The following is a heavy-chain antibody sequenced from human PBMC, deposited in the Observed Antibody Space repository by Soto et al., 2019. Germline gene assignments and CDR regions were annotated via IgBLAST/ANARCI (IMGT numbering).Heavy chain of an antibody. D-gene: IGHD3-10*01. CDR3: ARYQWSRGMAYYFEF. V-gene: IGHV1-18*01. J-gene: IGHJ4*02. CDR2: TSADSGQT. Sequence: QVQLVQSGAEVEKPGASVTVSCKTSGYIFSNYGIGWVRQAPGQGLEWVGWTSADSGQTKYAQNFQGSVTMTTDTSTSTANMELRSLRSDDTAVYYCARYQWSRGMAYYFEFWGQGTLVTVSS. CDR1: GYIFSNYG.